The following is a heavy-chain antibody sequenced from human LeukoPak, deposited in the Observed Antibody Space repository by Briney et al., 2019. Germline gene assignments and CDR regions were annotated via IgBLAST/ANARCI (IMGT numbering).Heavy chain of an antibody. CDR1: GGSISSYY. V-gene: IGHV4-59*01. J-gene: IGHJ1*01. D-gene: IGHD2-21*02. CDR2: IYYSGST. CDR3: AREYDSGYFQH. Sequence: SETLSLTCTVSGGSISSYYWSWIRQPPGKGLEWIGYIYYSGSTNYNPSLKSRVTISVDTSKNQFSLKLSSVTAADTAVYYCAREYDSGYFQHWGQGTLVTVSS.